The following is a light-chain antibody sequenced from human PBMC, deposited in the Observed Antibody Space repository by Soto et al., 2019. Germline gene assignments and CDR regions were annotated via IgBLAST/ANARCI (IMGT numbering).Light chain of an antibody. CDR3: QQYGTSPIT. CDR1: QSVSSSS. J-gene: IGKJ5*01. V-gene: IGKV3-20*01. CDR2: DAS. Sequence: VMPQAPATLSVSPGERATLSCRASQSVSSSSLAWYQQKPGQAPRLLIYDASSRATGIPDRFSGSGSGADFTLTISRLEPEDFAVYSCQQYGTSPITFGQGTRLEI.